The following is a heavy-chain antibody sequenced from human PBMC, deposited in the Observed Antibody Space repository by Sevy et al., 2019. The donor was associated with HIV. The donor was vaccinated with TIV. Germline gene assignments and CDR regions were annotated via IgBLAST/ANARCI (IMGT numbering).Heavy chain of an antibody. CDR2: IKRDGSEK. J-gene: IGHJ4*02. D-gene: IGHD3-22*01. CDR3: AKDLGITMIVVVLDY. Sequence: GGSLRLSCAASGFTFSSDWMNWVRQAPGKGLEWVANIKRDGSEKNYVDSVKGRFTISRDNAQNSLYLQMNSLRAEDTAVYYCAKDLGITMIVVVLDYWGQGTLVTVSS. V-gene: IGHV3-7*01. CDR1: GFTFSSDW.